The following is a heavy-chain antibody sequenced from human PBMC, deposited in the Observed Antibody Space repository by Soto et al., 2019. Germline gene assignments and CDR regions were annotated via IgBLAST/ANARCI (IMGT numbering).Heavy chain of an antibody. CDR1: GGSISSSSYY. V-gene: IGHV4-39*01. Sequence: PSETLSLTCTVSGGSISSSSYYWGWIRQPPGKGLEWIGSIYYSGSTYYNPSLKSRVTISVDTSKNQFSLKLSSVTAADTAVYYCAIHVNPWAQGAFDTRGQGTMLPIAS. D-gene: IGHD7-27*01. CDR3: AIHVNPWAQGAFDT. CDR2: IYYSGST. J-gene: IGHJ3*02.